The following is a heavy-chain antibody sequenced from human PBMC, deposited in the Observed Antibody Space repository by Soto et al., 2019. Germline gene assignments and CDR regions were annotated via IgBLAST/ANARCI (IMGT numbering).Heavy chain of an antibody. J-gene: IGHJ6*02. D-gene: IGHD3-3*02. CDR2: INPNSGGT. CDR3: ARDISIKADHYYHYGIDV. Sequence: ASVKVSCKASGYTFTGYYMHWVRQAPGQGLEWMGWINPNSGGTNYAQKFQGRVTMTRDTSISTAYMELSRLRSDDTAVYYCARDISIKADHYYHYGIDVSGQGTTVTVSS. CDR1: GYTFTGYY. V-gene: IGHV1-2*02.